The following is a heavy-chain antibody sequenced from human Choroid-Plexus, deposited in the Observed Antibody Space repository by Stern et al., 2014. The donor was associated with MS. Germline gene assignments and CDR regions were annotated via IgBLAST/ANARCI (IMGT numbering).Heavy chain of an antibody. D-gene: IGHD2/OR15-2a*01. J-gene: IGHJ4*02. CDR2: ISYDGSK. Sequence: MQLVESGGGVVQPGRPLRLSCAASGFSFSSFGMHWVRQAPGKGLEWVALISYDGSKDYADSVKGRFAISRDHSKNTLYLQMNSLRAEDTAVYYCAKDRQYLTFCFDFWGQGSLVTVSS. V-gene: IGHV3-30*18. CDR3: AKDRQYLTFCFDF. CDR1: GFSFSSFG.